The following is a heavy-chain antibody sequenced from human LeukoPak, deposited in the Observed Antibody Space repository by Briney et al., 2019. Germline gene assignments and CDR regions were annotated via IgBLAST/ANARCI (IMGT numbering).Heavy chain of an antibody. D-gene: IGHD3-10*01. CDR2: IKKQGSEK. J-gene: IGHJ3*02. Sequence: GRSLRLSCEASGFSISSYWMTWVRQAPGKGLEWVANIKKQGSEKYYVDSVKGRFTIARDNAKNSLYLQMNNLRAEDTAMYYCARHAYYVFDIWGQGTMVTVSS. CDR3: ARHAYYVFDI. V-gene: IGHV3-7*01. CDR1: GFSISSYW.